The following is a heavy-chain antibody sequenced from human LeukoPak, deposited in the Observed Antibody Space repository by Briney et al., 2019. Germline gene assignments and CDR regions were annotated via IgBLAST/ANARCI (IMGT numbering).Heavy chain of an antibody. Sequence: PGGSLRLSCAASGFTFSSYSMNWVRQAPGKGLEWASSISSSISYIYYAASVKGRFTISRDNAKNSLYLQMNSLRAEDTAVYYCARDAGNDAFDIWGQGTMVTVSS. D-gene: IGHD6-13*01. J-gene: IGHJ3*02. CDR3: ARDAGNDAFDI. CDR1: GFTFSSYS. CDR2: ISSSISYI. V-gene: IGHV3-21*01.